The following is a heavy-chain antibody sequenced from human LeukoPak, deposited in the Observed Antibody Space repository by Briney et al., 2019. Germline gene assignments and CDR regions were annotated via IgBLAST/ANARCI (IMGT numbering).Heavy chain of an antibody. CDR2: IIPIFGTA. CDR1: GGTFSSYA. D-gene: IGHD2/OR15-2a*01. J-gene: IGHJ4*02. CDR3: ALLSLPGLSPLGRFDY. V-gene: IGHV1-69*13. Sequence: GASVKASCKASGGTFSSYAISWVRQAPGQGLEWMGGIIPIFGTANYAQKFQGRVTITADESTSTAYMELSSLRSEDTAVYYCALLSLPGLSPLGRFDYWGQGTLVTVSS.